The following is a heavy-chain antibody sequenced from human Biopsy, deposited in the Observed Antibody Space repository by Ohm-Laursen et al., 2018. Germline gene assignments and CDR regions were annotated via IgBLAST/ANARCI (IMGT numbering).Heavy chain of an antibody. V-gene: IGHV1-8*01. CDR2: MNPNSGNT. D-gene: IGHD3-22*01. CDR3: ARDFNYDGGGSFNFDY. CDR1: GYTFTNYN. Sequence: ASVKVSCKSSGYTFTNYNVNWVRQATGQGLEWMGWMNPNSGNTGYAQKFQGRITMTRNTYISTAYMELSSLTSVDTAVYYCARDFNYDGGGSFNFDYWGQGTLVTVSS. J-gene: IGHJ4*02.